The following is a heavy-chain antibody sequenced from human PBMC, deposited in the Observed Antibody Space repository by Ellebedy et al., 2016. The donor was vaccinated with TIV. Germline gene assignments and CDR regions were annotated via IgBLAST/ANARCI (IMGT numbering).Heavy chain of an antibody. CDR2: IFSVGDT. CDR1: GFTFSNYW. D-gene: IGHD4-17*01. CDR3: ATDPDGVYGDTSAY. J-gene: IGHJ4*02. V-gene: IGHV3-53*01. Sequence: GGSLRLSCAASGFTFSNYWMNWVRQAPGQGLEWVSVIFSVGDTHYADSVRGRFTVSRDNSQNTLYLQMTSLRVDDTAVYYCATDPDGVYGDTSAYWGRGTLVTVSS.